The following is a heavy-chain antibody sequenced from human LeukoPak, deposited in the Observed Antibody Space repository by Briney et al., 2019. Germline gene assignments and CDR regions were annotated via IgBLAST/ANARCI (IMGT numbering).Heavy chain of an antibody. CDR3: AADRYDGSGYYHLAS. J-gene: IGHJ4*02. D-gene: IGHD3-22*01. CDR2: IVVGSGNT. V-gene: IGHV1-58*01. Sequence: SVKVSCQSTGFTYTKSSWHTVRQARGQRLEWIGWIVVGSGNTNYAQKFQERVTITRDMSTSTAYMELSSLRSEDTAVYYCAADRYDGSGYYHLASGGRGNLVTVSS. CDR1: GFTYTKSS.